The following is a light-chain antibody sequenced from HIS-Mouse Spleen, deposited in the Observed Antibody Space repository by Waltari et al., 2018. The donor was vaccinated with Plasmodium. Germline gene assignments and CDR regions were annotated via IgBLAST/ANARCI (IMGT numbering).Light chain of an antibody. V-gene: IGLV2-23*01. CDR3: CSYAGSSTNWV. CDR1: SSDVGSYNL. J-gene: IGLJ3*02. CDR2: EGS. Sequence: QSALTQPASVSGSPGQSITISCTGTSSDVGSYNLVSWYQQHPGKAPKLMIYEGSKRPSGVSKRFAGAKSGNTASLTISGLKAEDEADYYCCSYAGSSTNWVFGGGTKLTVL.